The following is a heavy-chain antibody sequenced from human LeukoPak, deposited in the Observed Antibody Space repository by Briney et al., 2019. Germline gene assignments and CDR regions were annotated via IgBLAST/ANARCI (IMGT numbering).Heavy chain of an antibody. J-gene: IGHJ4*02. D-gene: IGHD1-26*01. Sequence: SCKASGYTFSTYSMNWVRQAPGKGLEWVSYISSSSSTIYDADSVKGRFTISRDNSKNTLYLQMNSLRAEDTAVYYCAKDLLVGATTFDYWGQGTLVPVSS. CDR2: ISSSSSTI. CDR3: AKDLLVGATTFDY. V-gene: IGHV3-48*01. CDR1: GYTFSTYS.